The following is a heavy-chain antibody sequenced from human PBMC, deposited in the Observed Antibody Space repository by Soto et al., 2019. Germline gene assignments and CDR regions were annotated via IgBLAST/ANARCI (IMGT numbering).Heavy chain of an antibody. D-gene: IGHD3-22*01. CDR3: ARGYYDSSGYYRGYYYYGMDV. V-gene: IGHV1-69*13. J-gene: IGHJ6*02. CDR2: IIPIFGTA. CDR1: GGTFSSYA. Sequence: SSVKVSCKASGGTFSSYAISWVRQAPGQGLEWMGGIIPIFGTANYAQKFQGRVTITADESTSTAYMELSSLRSEDTAVYDCARGYYDSSGYYRGYYYYGMDVWGQGTTGTVSS.